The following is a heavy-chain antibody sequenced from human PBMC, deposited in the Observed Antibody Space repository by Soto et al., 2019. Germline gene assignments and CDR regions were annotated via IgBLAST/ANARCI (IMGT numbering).Heavy chain of an antibody. CDR1: GDSYSISTYS. Sequence: SETLSLTCNMSGDSYSISTYSWSWIRQPPGKALQWIGFIYQSGVTSYNPSLASRVSISLDRSNNQCSLKLKSVTAADTAVYFCAGMPYTSGLRFDPWGPGTLVTAPQ. V-gene: IGHV4-30-2*01. CDR2: IYQSGVT. J-gene: IGHJ5*02. D-gene: IGHD6-19*01. CDR3: AGMPYTSGLRFDP.